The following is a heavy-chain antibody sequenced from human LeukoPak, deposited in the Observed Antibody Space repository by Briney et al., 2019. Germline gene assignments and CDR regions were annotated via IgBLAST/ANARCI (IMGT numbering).Heavy chain of an antibody. Sequence: GSLRLSCAASRFTFSSYGMSWIRQPPGKGLEWIGEINHSGSTYYNPSLKSRVTISVDTSKNQFSLKLRSVTAADTAVYYCARVVQSTDSSGFYLPEYFQHWGQGTLVTVSS. CDR1: RFTFSSYG. D-gene: IGHD3-22*01. J-gene: IGHJ1*01. V-gene: IGHV4-34*01. CDR3: ARVVQSTDSSGFYLPEYFQH. CDR2: INHSGST.